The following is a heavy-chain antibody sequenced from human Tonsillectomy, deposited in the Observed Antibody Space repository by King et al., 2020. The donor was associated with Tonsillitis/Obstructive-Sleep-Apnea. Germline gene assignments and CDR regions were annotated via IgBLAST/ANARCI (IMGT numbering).Heavy chain of an antibody. CDR3: AGDRGGHSSSWYYSYYYYGMDV. CDR2: ISYDGSNK. D-gene: IGHD6-13*01. Sequence: VQLVESGGGVVQPGRSLRLSCAASGFTLSSYAMHWVRQAPGKGLEWVAVISYDGSNKYYADSVKGRFTISRDNSKNTVYLQVSSLRAEDTAVYYCAGDRGGHSSSWYYSYYYYGMDVWGQGTTVTVSS. J-gene: IGHJ6*02. V-gene: IGHV3-30*04. CDR1: GFTLSSYA.